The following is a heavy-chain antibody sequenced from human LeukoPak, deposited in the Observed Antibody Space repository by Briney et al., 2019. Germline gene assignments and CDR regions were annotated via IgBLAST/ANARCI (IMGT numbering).Heavy chain of an antibody. V-gene: IGHV3-9*01. D-gene: IGHD6-13*01. CDR1: GFTFDDYA. Sequence: AGGSLRLSCAASGFTFDDYAMHWVRQAPGKGLEWVSGISWNSGSIGYADSVKGRFTISRDNAKNSLYLQMNSLRAEDTALYYCAKGSPSSSWYLNYFDHWGQGTLVTVSS. CDR2: ISWNSGSI. CDR3: AKGSPSSSWYLNYFDH. J-gene: IGHJ4*02.